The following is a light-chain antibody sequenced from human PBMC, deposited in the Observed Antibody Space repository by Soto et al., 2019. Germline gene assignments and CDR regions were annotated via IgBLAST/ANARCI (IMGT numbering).Light chain of an antibody. J-gene: IGKJ2*01. CDR3: QQYYNLPYT. CDR2: WAS. Sequence: DIVMTQSPDSLAVSLGERATINCKSSQSVLYNSNNKSYLAWYQQKPGQPPKLLIYWASSRESGVPDRFSGSGSGTDFTLTISSLQAEDVAIYYCQQYYNLPYTFGQGTKLEIK. CDR1: QSVLYNSNNKSY. V-gene: IGKV4-1*01.